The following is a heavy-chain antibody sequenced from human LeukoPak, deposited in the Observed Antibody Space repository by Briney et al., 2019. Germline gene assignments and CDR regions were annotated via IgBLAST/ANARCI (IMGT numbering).Heavy chain of an antibody. D-gene: IGHD2-15*01. CDR2: IWYDGSNK. CDR3: ARVDSYCSGEGCYYYYGMDV. CDR1: GFTFNSYG. Sequence: GGSLGLSCVASGFTFNSYGIHWVRQAPGKGLEWVALIWYDGSNKYYADSVKGRFTISRDNSKNTLYLQMDSLRAEDTAVYYCARVDSYCSGEGCYYYYGMDVWGQGTTVTVSS. J-gene: IGHJ6*02. V-gene: IGHV3-33*01.